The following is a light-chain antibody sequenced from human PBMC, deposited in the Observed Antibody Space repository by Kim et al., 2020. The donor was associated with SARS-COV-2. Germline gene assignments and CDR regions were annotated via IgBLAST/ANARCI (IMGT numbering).Light chain of an antibody. CDR3: NCRNSNNNVV. CDR1: SLRRNY. CDR2: GKN. Sequence: ALGKTVKITCQGDSLRRNYATWYKQKPGQAPILFIYGKNNRPSGIPDRFSGTSSRNTASLTITGTQAGDEADCCCNCRNSNNNVVFGGGTKLTVL. J-gene: IGLJ2*01. V-gene: IGLV3-19*01.